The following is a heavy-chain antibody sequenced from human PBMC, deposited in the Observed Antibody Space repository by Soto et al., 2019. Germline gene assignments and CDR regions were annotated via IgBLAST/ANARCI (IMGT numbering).Heavy chain of an antibody. V-gene: IGHV3-23*01. D-gene: IGHD2-2*01. CDR1: GFTFSNYA. CDR3: AKGYCSTTSCYLLDC. Sequence: GGSLRLSCTASGFTFSNYAMSWVRQAPGKGLEWVSGISGSGGSTYYADSVKGRFTISRDDSKNTLYLQMNSLRAEDTALYFCAKGYCSTTSCYLLDCWGQGTLVTVS. CDR2: ISGSGGST. J-gene: IGHJ4*02.